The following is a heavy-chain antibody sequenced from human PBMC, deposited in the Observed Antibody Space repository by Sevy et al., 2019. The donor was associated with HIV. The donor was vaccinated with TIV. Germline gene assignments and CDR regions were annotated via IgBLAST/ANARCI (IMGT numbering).Heavy chain of an antibody. CDR1: GFTFTTYW. V-gene: IGHV3-74*01. J-gene: IGHJ4*02. Sequence: GGSLRLSCATSGFTFTTYWMHWVRQSPGKGLVWVSRINSDGSITVYADSVKGRFTMSRDNAKNTLYLQMNSLRAEDTAVYYCARDQFSSFDYWGQGTLVTVSS. D-gene: IGHD3-3*01. CDR2: INSDGSIT. CDR3: ARDQFSSFDY.